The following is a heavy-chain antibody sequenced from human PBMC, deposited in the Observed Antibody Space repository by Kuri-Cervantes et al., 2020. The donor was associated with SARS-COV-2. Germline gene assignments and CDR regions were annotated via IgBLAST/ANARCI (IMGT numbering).Heavy chain of an antibody. CDR1: GGTFSSYA. CDR2: ISAYNGNT. Sequence: ASVKVSCKASGGTFSSYAISWVRQAPGQGLEWTGWISAYNGNTNYAQKLQGRVTMTTDTSTSTAYMELRSLRSDDTAVYYCARDRGSSGWSWVYYYYGMDVWGQGTTVTVSS. CDR3: ARDRGSSGWSWVYYYYGMDV. V-gene: IGHV1-18*01. D-gene: IGHD6-19*01. J-gene: IGHJ6*02.